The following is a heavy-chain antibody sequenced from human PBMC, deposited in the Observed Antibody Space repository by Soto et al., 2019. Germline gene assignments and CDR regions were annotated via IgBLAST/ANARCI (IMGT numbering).Heavy chain of an antibody. CDR3: ASGGITMIVVAGGYAFDI. V-gene: IGHV1-3*01. CDR2: INAGNGNT. J-gene: IGHJ3*02. D-gene: IGHD3-22*01. CDR1: GYTFTSYA. Sequence: QVQLVQSGAEVKKPGASVKVSCKASGYTFTSYAMHWVRQAPGQRLEWMGWINAGNGNTKYSQKFQGRVTITRDTSASPAYMELSSLRSEDTAVYYCASGGITMIVVAGGYAFDIWGQGTMVTVSS.